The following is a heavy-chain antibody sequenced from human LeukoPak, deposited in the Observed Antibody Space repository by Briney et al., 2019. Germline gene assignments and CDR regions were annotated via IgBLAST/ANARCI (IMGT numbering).Heavy chain of an antibody. J-gene: IGHJ6*02. V-gene: IGHV3-7*03. D-gene: IGHD2/OR15-2a*01. CDR1: GFTFSTYW. CDR2: IKQDGSEK. Sequence: LPGGSLRLSCAASGFTFSTYWMTWVRQAPGKGLEWVANIKQDGSEKYYVDSVKGRFTISRDNAKNSLYLQMNSLRAEDTAVYYCASSTHYYYGMDVWGQGTTVTVSS. CDR3: ASSTHYYYGMDV.